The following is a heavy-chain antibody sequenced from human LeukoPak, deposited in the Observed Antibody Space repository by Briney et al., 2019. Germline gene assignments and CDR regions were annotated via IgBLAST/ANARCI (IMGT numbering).Heavy chain of an antibody. CDR1: GFTVSNNH. Sequence: GESLRLSCAVSGFTVSNNHLTWVRQAPGKGLECVSNIYGTGTTYYADSVKGRFTVSRENSKNTLYLEMNSLRAEDTAVYYCVKDTIFTVDPFDYWGQGTLVTVSS. V-gene: IGHV3-66*02. J-gene: IGHJ4*02. D-gene: IGHD3-3*01. CDR3: VKDTIFTVDPFDY. CDR2: IYGTGTT.